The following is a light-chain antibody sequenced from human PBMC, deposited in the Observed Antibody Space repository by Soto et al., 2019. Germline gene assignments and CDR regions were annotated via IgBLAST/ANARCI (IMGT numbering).Light chain of an antibody. CDR2: RTS. CDR1: QTFNNK. Sequence: VLTQSPATLSVSPGERATLSCRASQTFNNKLAWYQQKPGQAPRLIIYRTSTRATGVPARFSGSGSETEFTLTITRLEPEDSAVYFCQQYTGPPTTFGQGTRLEIK. CDR3: QQYTGPPTT. J-gene: IGKJ5*01. V-gene: IGKV3-15*01.